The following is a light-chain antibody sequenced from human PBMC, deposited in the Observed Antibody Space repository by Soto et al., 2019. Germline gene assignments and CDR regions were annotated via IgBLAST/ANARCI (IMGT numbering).Light chain of an antibody. CDR1: QSVLYRSNNKNY. V-gene: IGKV4-1*01. CDR3: QQYAYHPWT. CDR2: WAS. Sequence: DIVMTQSPDSLAVSLCERATINCKSSQSVLYRSNNKNYLAWYQQKPGQSPKLLVYWASTRESGVPARFSGSGSGTDFTLIISSLQAEDVGVYFCQQYAYHPWTFGQGTKVDIK. J-gene: IGKJ1*01.